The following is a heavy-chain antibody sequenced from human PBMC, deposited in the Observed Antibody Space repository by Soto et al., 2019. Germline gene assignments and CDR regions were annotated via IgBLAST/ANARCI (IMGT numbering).Heavy chain of an antibody. CDR2: IWYDGSNK. CDR3: ARSGG. J-gene: IGHJ4*02. CDR1: GFPFSSYG. Sequence: QVQLVESGGGVVQPGRSLRLSCAASGFPFSSYGMHWVRQAPGKGLEWVAVIWYDGSNKYYADSVKGRFTISRDNSKNMLYLQMNSLRAEDTEVYYCARSGGWGQGTLVTVSS. V-gene: IGHV3-33*01. D-gene: IGHD6-19*01.